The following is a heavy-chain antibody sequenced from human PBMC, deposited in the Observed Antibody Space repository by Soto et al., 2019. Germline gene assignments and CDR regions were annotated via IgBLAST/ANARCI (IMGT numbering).Heavy chain of an antibody. V-gene: IGHV3-23*01. CDR1: VFTFTNYA. CDR3: ATRMYSTSWYYFVS. CDR2: IGGGSGST. D-gene: IGHD6-13*01. Sequence: EVQLLESGGGFVQPGGSLRLSCVASVFTFTNYALSWVRQAPGKGLEWVSTIGGGSGSTSYADSVKGRFSISRENSKNTLYLQMSSLRAEDTALYYCATRMYSTSWYYFVSWGKGTLVTVSS. J-gene: IGHJ4*02.